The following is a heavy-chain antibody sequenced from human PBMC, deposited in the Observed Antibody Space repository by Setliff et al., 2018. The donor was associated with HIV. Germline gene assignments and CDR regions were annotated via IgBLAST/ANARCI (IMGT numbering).Heavy chain of an antibody. CDR2: IRGKPNNYAT. Sequence: PGGSLRLSCVASGFTFSVSTIHWVRQAPGKGLEWVGRIRGKPNNYATSYGASLRGRFNLSRDDSNNTTFLHLSRLTSDDTGIYYCARGGALSGFFFPNWLDPWGQGTLVTVSS. D-gene: IGHD6-19*01. V-gene: IGHV3-73*01. CDR1: GFTFSVST. CDR3: ARGGALSGFFFPNWLDP. J-gene: IGHJ5*02.